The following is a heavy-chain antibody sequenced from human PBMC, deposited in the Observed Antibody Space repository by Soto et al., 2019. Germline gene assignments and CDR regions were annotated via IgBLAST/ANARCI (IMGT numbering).Heavy chain of an antibody. CDR3: AREPLYYDDMRGYNWCVP. Sequence: ASVKVSCKGAGYTFTSYGISWGRQAPGQGLEWMGWISAYNGNTNYAQKFQGRVTMTTDTSTSTAYMELRSLRSDDTDVYYCAREPLYYDDMRGYNWCVPWGQGTVVTVPQ. CDR2: ISAYNGNT. V-gene: IGHV1-18*04. J-gene: IGHJ5*02. D-gene: IGHD3-22*01. CDR1: GYTFTSYG.